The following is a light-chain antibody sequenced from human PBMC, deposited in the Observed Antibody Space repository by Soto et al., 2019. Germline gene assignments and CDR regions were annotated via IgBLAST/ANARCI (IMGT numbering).Light chain of an antibody. J-gene: IGLJ3*02. Sequence: QSALTQPRSVSGSPGQSVTISCTGTSSDVGYYNYVSWYQQHPGKAPKLMIYEVTKRPSGVPDRFSGSKSGNTASLTISGLRAEDEADYYCCSYAGSYTWVFGGGTKLTVL. V-gene: IGLV2-11*01. CDR1: SSDVGYYNY. CDR2: EVT. CDR3: CSYAGSYTWV.